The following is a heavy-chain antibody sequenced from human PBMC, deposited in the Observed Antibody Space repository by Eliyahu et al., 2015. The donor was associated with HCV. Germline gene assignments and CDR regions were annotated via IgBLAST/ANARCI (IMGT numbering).Heavy chain of an antibody. CDR2: INENGDST. V-gene: IGHV3-23*01. D-gene: IGHD3-9*01. J-gene: IGHJ4*02. CDR3: ATIIPYDVLTDRIGGYFDY. CDR1: GYIXNNXX. Sequence: EVQLLESGGGMVQPGGSLRLSCATXGYIXNNXXMAWVRQARGKGLEWVSGINENGDSTSSADSVKGRFTISRDNSKNTLYLQMSSLRAEDTAIYYCATIIPYDVLTDRIGGYFDYWGQGTLVTVSS.